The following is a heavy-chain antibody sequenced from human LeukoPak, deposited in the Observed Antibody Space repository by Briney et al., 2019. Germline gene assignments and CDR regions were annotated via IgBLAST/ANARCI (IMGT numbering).Heavy chain of an antibody. D-gene: IGHD2-21*02. Sequence: SETLSLTCTVSGGSISSYYWSWIRQPPGKGLEWIGYIYYSGSTNYNPSLKSRVTISVDTSKNQFSLKLSSVTAADTAVYYCARSPTYCGGDCYLAGNWFDPWGQGTLVTVSS. J-gene: IGHJ5*02. CDR1: GGSISSYY. CDR3: ARSPTYCGGDCYLAGNWFDP. V-gene: IGHV4-59*01. CDR2: IYYSGST.